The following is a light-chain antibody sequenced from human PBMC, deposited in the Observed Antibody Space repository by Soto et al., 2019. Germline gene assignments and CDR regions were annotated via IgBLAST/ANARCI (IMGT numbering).Light chain of an antibody. CDR1: SSNIGSNT. CDR3: AACDDSLSALV. Sequence: QSVLTQPPSASGTPGQRVTISCSGSSSNIGSNTVNWYQQLPGTAPKLLIYSNNQRPSGVPDRFSGSKSGTSASLAISGLQSEGEADYYCAACDDSLSALVFGGGTKLTVL. V-gene: IGLV1-44*01. CDR2: SNN. J-gene: IGLJ2*01.